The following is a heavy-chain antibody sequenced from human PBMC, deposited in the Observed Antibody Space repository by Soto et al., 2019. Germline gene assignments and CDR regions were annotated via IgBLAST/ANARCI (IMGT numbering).Heavy chain of an antibody. J-gene: IGHJ6*02. CDR2: IVPSVDTT. V-gene: IGHV1-69*18. Sequence: QVQLVQSGTEVKKPGASVKVSCKASGGTFSRSGFHWVRQAPGQGLEWMGMIVPSVDTTNYAQKFQARVTISADQFTSTVYMELRSLRAEDTAVYYCARCPQPPDTADPSAVDVWGQGTRVSVSS. CDR3: ARCPQPPDTADPSAVDV. CDR1: GGTFSRSG. D-gene: IGHD5-18*01.